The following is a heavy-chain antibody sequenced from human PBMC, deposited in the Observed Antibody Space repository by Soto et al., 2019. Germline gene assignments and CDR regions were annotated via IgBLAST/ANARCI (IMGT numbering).Heavy chain of an antibody. V-gene: IGHV1-69*02. Sequence: QVQLVQSGAEVKKPGSSVKVSGKASGGTFSSYTISWVRQAPGQGLEWMGRIIPILGIANYAQKFQGRVTITADKSTSTAYMELSSLRSEDTAVYYCVRVEGGIAAAGTLIDYWGQGTLVTVSS. CDR2: IIPILGIA. D-gene: IGHD6-13*01. CDR1: GGTFSSYT. J-gene: IGHJ4*02. CDR3: VRVEGGIAAAGTLIDY.